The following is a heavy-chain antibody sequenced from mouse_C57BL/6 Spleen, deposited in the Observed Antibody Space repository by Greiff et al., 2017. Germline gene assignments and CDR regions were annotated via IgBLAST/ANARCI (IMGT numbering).Heavy chain of an antibody. CDR3: ASDSNYGAMDY. CDR1: GFSLTSYA. CDR2: IWTGGGT. Sequence: VKLVESGPGLVAPSPSLSITCTVSGFSLTSYAISWVRQPPGKGLEWLGVIWTGGGTNYNSAPKSRLSISKDDSKSQVFLKRNSMQTDDTARYYWASDSNYGAMDYWGQGTSATVSS. V-gene: IGHV2-9-1*01. J-gene: IGHJ4*01. D-gene: IGHD2-5*01.